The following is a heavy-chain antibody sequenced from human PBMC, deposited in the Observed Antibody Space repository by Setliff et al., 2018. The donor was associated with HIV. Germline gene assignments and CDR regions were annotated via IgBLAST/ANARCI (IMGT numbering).Heavy chain of an antibody. Sequence: SVKVSCKASGYTFTYRYLHWVRRAPGQALEWMGWITPFNGNTNYAQKFQDRVTITRDRSMSTAYMELSSLRSEDTAMYYCARSSRVAAAGARVPDAFDIWGQGTMVTVSS. D-gene: IGHD6-13*01. CDR1: GYTFTYRY. CDR3: ARSSRVAAAGARVPDAFDI. V-gene: IGHV1-45*02. CDR2: ITPFNGNT. J-gene: IGHJ3*02.